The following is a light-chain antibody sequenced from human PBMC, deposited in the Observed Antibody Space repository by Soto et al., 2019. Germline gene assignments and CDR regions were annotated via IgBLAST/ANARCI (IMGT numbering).Light chain of an antibody. Sequence: QSARTQPASVSASPGQSITISCTGTSSDIGDYNYVSWYQQRPGDAPKLILYEVENRPSGISDRFSGSKSGNTASLTISGLRTEDEADYYCNSYTSTDTLVVFGGGTKLTVL. CDR2: EVE. CDR1: SSDIGDYNY. V-gene: IGLV2-14*03. CDR3: NSYTSTDTLVV. J-gene: IGLJ2*01.